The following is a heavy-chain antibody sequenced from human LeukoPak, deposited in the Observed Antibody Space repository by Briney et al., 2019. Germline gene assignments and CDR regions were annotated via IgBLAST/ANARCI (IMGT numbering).Heavy chain of an antibody. CDR3: AELGITMIGGV. CDR2: ISSSGSTI. D-gene: IGHD3-10*02. J-gene: IGHJ6*04. V-gene: IGHV3-48*04. CDR1: GFTFSTYS. Sequence: GGSLRLSCAASGFTFSTYSMNWVRQAPGKGLEWVSYISSSGSTIYYADSVKGRFTISRDNAKNSLYLQMDSLRAEDTAVYYCAELGITMIGGVWGKGTTVTISS.